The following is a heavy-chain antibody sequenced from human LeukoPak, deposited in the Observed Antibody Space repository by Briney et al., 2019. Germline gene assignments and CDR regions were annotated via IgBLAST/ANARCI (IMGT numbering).Heavy chain of an antibody. Sequence: SETLSLTCAVSGYSISSGYYWGWIRQPPGKGVEWIGSIYHSGSTYYNPSLKSRVTISVDTSKNQFSLKLSPVTAADTAVYYCARQRHYYGSGSYLHAFDIWGQGTMVTVSS. CDR2: IYHSGST. D-gene: IGHD3-10*01. J-gene: IGHJ3*02. V-gene: IGHV4-38-2*01. CDR3: ARQRHYYGSGSYLHAFDI. CDR1: GYSISSGYY.